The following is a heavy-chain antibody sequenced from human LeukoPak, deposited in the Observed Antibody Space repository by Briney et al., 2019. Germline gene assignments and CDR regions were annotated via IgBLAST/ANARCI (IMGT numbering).Heavy chain of an antibody. V-gene: IGHV3-64D*06. CDR3: VKDQHCSTISCATRTGFDP. D-gene: IGHD2-2*01. Sequence: GGSLRPSRSASGFSFSNFAMRLVRQAPGKRLEFVSDISSTGVSTNYPDSVKDRFSISRDNSKNTLYLQMTSLRADDTAVYYCVKDQHCSTISCATRTGFDPWGQGTSVTVSS. CDR2: ISSTGVST. CDR1: GFSFSNFA. J-gene: IGHJ5*02.